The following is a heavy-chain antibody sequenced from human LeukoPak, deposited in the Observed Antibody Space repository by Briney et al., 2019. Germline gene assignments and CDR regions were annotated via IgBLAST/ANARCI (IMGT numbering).Heavy chain of an antibody. CDR1: GDSINTSNYF. Sequence: WETLSLTCTVSGDSINTSNYFWGWIRQSTGKGLEWIGNIYYIGTSDYNPSLKSRVTISTDTSKNQFSLNLRSVTAADTAFYYCARHRSGSYIRYFDFWGQGALVTVSS. CDR3: ARHRSGSYIRYFDF. CDR2: IYYIGTS. D-gene: IGHD1-26*01. J-gene: IGHJ4*02. V-gene: IGHV4-39*01.